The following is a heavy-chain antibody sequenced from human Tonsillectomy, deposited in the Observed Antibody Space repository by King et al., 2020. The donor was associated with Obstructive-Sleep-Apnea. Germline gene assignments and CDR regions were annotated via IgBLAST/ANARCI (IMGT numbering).Heavy chain of an antibody. CDR3: ARDRDYYASGSYADY. CDR2: ITAYNGNT. Sequence: QLVQSGAEVKKPGASVKVSCKASGYTFTSYGISWVRKAPGQGLEWMGWITAYNGNTNYAQKLQGRVTMTTDTSTTTAYMELRSLRSDDTAVYYCARDRDYYASGSYADYWGQGTLVTVSS. V-gene: IGHV1-18*01. J-gene: IGHJ4*02. D-gene: IGHD3-10*01. CDR1: GYTFTSYG.